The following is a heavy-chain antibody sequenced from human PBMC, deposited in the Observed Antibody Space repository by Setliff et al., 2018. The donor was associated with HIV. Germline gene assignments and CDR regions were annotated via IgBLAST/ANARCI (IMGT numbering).Heavy chain of an antibody. J-gene: IGHJ4*02. Sequence: ASVKVSCKAYGYTFTAYYMHWVRQAPGQGLEWMGWINPNSGGTNYAQKFRGRVTMTRDTSINTAHMYLSSLSSDDTAIYFCARGTYFWSGSSNFDYWGQGTQVTVSS. CDR3: ARGTYFWSGSSNFDY. V-gene: IGHV1-2*02. CDR2: INPNSGGT. CDR1: GYTFTAYY. D-gene: IGHD3-3*01.